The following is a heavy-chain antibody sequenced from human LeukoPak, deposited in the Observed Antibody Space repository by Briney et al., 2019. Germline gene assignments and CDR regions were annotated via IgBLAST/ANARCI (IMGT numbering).Heavy chain of an antibody. CDR2: INWNGGST. Sequence: GGSLRLSCAASGSTFDDYGMSWVRQAPGKGLEWVSGINWNGGSTGYADSVKGRFTISRDNAKNSLYLQMNSLRAEDTALYHCARNSMTTVTTHWFDPWGQGTLVTVSS. CDR1: GSTFDDYG. CDR3: ARNSMTTVTTHWFDP. J-gene: IGHJ5*02. V-gene: IGHV3-20*01. D-gene: IGHD4-17*01.